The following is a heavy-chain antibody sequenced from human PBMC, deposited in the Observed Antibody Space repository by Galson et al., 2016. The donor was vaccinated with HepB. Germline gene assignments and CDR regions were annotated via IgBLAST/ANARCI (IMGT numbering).Heavy chain of an antibody. Sequence: TLSLTCAVSGGSISSGGYSWSWIRQPPGKGLEWIGYIYHSGSTYYNPSLKSRVTISVDTAKNQFSLKLRSVTAADTAVYYCARVRAAGTDFDYWGQRTLVTVSS. CDR3: ARVRAAGTDFDY. CDR2: IYHSGST. V-gene: IGHV4-30-2*01. CDR1: GGSISSGGYS. D-gene: IGHD6-13*01. J-gene: IGHJ4*02.